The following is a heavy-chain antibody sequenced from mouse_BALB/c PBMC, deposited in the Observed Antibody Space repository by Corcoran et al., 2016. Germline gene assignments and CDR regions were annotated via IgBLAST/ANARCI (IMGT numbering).Heavy chain of an antibody. CDR3: ARSGRYEDFDY. Sequence: QVQLQQSGPELVKPGASVKISCKASGYTFTSYYIHWVKQRPGQGLEWIGYIYPSDGSTNYNEKFKGKATLTADTSSSTAYMQLSSLTSEDSAVYFCARSGRYEDFDYWGQGTTLTVSS. V-gene: IGHV1S12*01. D-gene: IGHD2-14*01. CDR2: IYPSDGST. J-gene: IGHJ2*01. CDR1: GYTFTSYY.